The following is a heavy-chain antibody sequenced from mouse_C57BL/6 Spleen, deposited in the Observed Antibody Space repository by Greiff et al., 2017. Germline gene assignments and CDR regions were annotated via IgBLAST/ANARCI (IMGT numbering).Heavy chain of an antibody. CDR1: GYAFSSYW. V-gene: IGHV1-80*01. D-gene: IGHD2-4*01. Sequence: VQLQQSGAELVKPGASVKISCKASGYAFSSYWMNWVKQRPGKGLEWIGQIYPGDGDTNYNGKFKGKATLTADKSSSTAYMQLSSLTSEDSAVYFCARFPYYDYDGFAYWGQGTLVTVSA. CDR3: ARFPYYDYDGFAY. J-gene: IGHJ3*01. CDR2: IYPGDGDT.